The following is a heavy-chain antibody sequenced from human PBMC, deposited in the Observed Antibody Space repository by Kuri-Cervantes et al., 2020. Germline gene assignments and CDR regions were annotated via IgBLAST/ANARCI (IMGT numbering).Heavy chain of an antibody. D-gene: IGHD4-17*01. CDR2: IKQDGSEK. CDR3: AKDIRYGDHGGFDY. J-gene: IGHJ4*02. CDR1: GFTFSSYW. Sequence: LSLTCAASGFTFSSYWMSWVRQAPGKGLEWVANIKQDGSEKYYVDSVKGRFTISRDSAKNSLYLQMNSLRAEDTALYYCAKDIRYGDHGGFDYWGQGTLVTVSS. V-gene: IGHV3-7*03.